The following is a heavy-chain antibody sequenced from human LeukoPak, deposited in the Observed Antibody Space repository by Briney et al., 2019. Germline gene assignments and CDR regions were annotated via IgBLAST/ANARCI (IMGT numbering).Heavy chain of an antibody. Sequence: PGGSLRLSCAASGFTFSSYWMSWVRQAPGKGLEWVANIKQDGSEKYYADSVKGRFTISRDNSKNTLYLQMNSLRAEDTAVYYCAREYDFWSGSYGMDVWGQGTTVTVSS. CDR3: AREYDFWSGSYGMDV. CDR2: IKQDGSEK. J-gene: IGHJ6*02. D-gene: IGHD3-3*01. V-gene: IGHV3-7*01. CDR1: GFTFSSYW.